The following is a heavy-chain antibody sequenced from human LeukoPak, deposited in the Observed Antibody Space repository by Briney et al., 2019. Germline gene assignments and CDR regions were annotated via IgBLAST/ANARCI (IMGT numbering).Heavy chain of an antibody. D-gene: IGHD3-22*01. CDR3: AKVLYDSSGYYFDY. V-gene: IGHV3-23*01. J-gene: IGHJ4*02. CDR1: GFTFSSYA. Sequence: GGSLRLSCAASGFTFSSYAMSWVRQAPGKGLEWVSAISGSGGSTYYADSVKGRFTISRDNSKNTQYLQMNSLRAEDTAVYYCAKVLYDSSGYYFDYWGQGTLVTVSS. CDR2: ISGSGGST.